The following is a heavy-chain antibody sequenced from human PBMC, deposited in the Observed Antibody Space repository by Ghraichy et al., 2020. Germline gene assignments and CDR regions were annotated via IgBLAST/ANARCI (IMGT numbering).Heavy chain of an antibody. V-gene: IGHV3-7*03. CDR1: GFTFTNYW. CDR3: GRDGVSAAVDY. Sequence: GGSLRLSCAASGFTFTNYWMSWVRQAPGKGLEWVANIRPDEGERYYVDSVKGRFTISRDNAKYSVYLQMNSLRAEDAAIYYCGRDGVSAAVDYWGQGTLVTVSS. J-gene: IGHJ4*02. CDR2: IRPDEGER. D-gene: IGHD6-13*01.